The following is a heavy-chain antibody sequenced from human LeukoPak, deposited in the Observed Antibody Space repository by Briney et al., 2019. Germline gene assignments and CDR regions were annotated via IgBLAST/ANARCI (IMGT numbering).Heavy chain of an antibody. J-gene: IGHJ4*02. CDR1: GFTVTDNY. V-gene: IGHV3-53*01. D-gene: IGHD4-17*01. CDR3: ARTNPVYGDYDY. Sequence: PGGSLRLSCAVSGFTVTDNYMSWVRQAPGKGVQWVSVIYPDGRTYYADSVKGRFTISRDISRNTLLLPMNSLRPDDTAVHYCARTNPVYGDYDYWGQGTLVTVSS. CDR2: IYPDGRT.